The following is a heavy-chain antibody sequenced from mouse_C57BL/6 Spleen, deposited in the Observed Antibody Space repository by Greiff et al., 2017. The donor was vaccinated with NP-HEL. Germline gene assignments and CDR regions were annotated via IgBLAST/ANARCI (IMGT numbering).Heavy chain of an antibody. J-gene: IGHJ4*01. Sequence: EVQLQQSGAELVRPGASVKLSCTASGFNIKDDYMHWVKQRPEQGLEWIGWIDPENGDTEYASKFQGKATITADTSSNTAYLQLSSLTSEDTAVYYCITFRYYGSSLYAMDYWGQGTSVTVSS. D-gene: IGHD1-1*01. V-gene: IGHV14-4*01. CDR3: ITFRYYGSSLYAMDY. CDR1: GFNIKDDY. CDR2: IDPENGDT.